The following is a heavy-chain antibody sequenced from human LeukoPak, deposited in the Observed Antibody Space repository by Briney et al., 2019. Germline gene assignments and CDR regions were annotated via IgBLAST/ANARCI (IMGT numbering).Heavy chain of an antibody. CDR2: INYSGNS. D-gene: IGHD1-26*01. V-gene: IGHV4-59*08. Sequence: SETLSLTCTVSGGSIRTNYWSWIRQTPGKGLEWIAYINYSGNSNNNPSLKSRVTISVDTSKSQFSLKLSSVTAADTAVYYCARHGQDTGNFYAHFDNWGQGILVTVSS. J-gene: IGHJ4*02. CDR3: ARHGQDTGNFYAHFDN. CDR1: GGSIRTNY.